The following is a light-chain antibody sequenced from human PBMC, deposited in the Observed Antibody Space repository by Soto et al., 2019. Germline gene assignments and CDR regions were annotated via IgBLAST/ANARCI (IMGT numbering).Light chain of an antibody. CDR3: AAWDDSLSGWV. CDR1: SSNIGSNY. Sequence: QAVVTQPPSASGTPGQRVTISCSGSSSNIGSNYVYWYQQLPGTAPKLLIYNNDQRPSGVPDRFSGSKSGASASLAISGLRSEDEADYYCAAWDDSLSGWVFGGGTKLTVL. V-gene: IGLV1-47*02. CDR2: NND. J-gene: IGLJ3*02.